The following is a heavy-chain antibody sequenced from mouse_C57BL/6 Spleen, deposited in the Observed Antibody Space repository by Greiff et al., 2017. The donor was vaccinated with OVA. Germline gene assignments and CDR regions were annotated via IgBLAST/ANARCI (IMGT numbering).Heavy chain of an antibody. Sequence: QVQLQQSGPGLVQPSQSLSITCTVSGFSLTSYGVHWVRQSPGKGLEWLGVIWSGGSTDYHAAFISRLSISKDNSKSQVFFKMNSLQADDTAIYYCARKIYDYDDEGYYAMDYWGQGTSVTVSS. CDR3: ARKIYDYDDEGYYAMDY. CDR1: GFSLTSYG. CDR2: IWSGGST. V-gene: IGHV2-2*01. D-gene: IGHD2-4*01. J-gene: IGHJ4*01.